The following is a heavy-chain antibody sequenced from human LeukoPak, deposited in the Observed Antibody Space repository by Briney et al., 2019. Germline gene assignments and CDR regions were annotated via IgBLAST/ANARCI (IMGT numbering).Heavy chain of an antibody. D-gene: IGHD4/OR15-4a*01. Sequence: SETLSLTCGVSGASVSSHFWSWIRQTPGMGLEWIGYISNRGSTGYNPSLRSRVTISVDAPKNEVSLNLSSVSAADTAVYYCAKDVSGAYYAFDVWGQG. CDR2: ISNRGST. CDR1: GASVSSHF. V-gene: IGHV4-59*02. J-gene: IGHJ3*01. CDR3: AKDVSGAYYAFDV.